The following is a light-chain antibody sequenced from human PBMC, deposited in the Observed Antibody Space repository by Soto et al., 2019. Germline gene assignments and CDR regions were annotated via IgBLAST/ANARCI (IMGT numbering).Light chain of an antibody. CDR3: CSYTGNKVFV. CDR2: QVT. CDR1: SSDLAIYNY. V-gene: IGLV2-14*01. Sequence: QSALTQPASVSGSPGQSITISCTGTSSDLAIYNYASWYQQQPGKAPKLMIYQVTNRPSGVSNRFSGSRSANTASLTISGLQADDAAAYYCCSYTGNKVFVFGTGTKVTVL. J-gene: IGLJ1*01.